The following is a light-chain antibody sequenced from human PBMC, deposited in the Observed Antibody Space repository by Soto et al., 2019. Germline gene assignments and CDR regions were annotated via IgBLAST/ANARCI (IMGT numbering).Light chain of an antibody. V-gene: IGKV1-39*01. CDR2: AAS. CDR3: QQSHSAPAT. Sequence: DIQMTQSPSSLSASVGARVTITCRASQSIGTYLNWYLQKPGAAPKVLIYAASSLQSGVPSRFSGSGSGTDFTLIITSLQPEDVATYYCQQSHSAPATFGQGTKLEIK. CDR1: QSIGTY. J-gene: IGKJ2*01.